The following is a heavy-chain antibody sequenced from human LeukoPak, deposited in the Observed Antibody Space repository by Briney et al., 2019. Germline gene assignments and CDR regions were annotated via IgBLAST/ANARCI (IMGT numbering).Heavy chain of an antibody. CDR3: ARGFDSGDLALEF. J-gene: IGHJ4*02. V-gene: IGHV1-2*02. CDR2: INPNTGGT. CDR1: GYTFTGHF. Sequence: GASVKVSCKTSGYTFTGHFMHWVRQAPGQGPEWMGLINPNTGGTKYAQNFQGRVTLTRDTSITTVYMELSRLRSDDTATYYCARGFDSGDLALEFWGQGTLVTVSA. D-gene: IGHD4-17*01.